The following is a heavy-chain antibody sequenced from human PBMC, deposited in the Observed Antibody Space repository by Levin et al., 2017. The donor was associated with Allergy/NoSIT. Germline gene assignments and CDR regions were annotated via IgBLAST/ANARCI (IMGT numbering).Heavy chain of an antibody. CDR2: INPNSGGT. D-gene: IGHD2-15*01. J-gene: IGHJ6*03. V-gene: IGHV1-2*02. CDR3: ARGKVVLYCSGGSCYTARLSYYMDV. Sequence: ASVKVSCKASGYTFTGYYMHWVRQAPGQGLEWMGWINPNSGGTNYAQKFQGRVTMTRDTSISTAYMELSRLRSDDTAVYYCARGKVVLYCSGGSCYTARLSYYMDVWGKGTTVTVSS. CDR1: GYTFTGYY.